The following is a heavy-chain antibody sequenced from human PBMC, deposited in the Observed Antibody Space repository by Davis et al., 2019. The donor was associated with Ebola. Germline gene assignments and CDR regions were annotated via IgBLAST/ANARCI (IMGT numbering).Heavy chain of an antibody. CDR2: ISAYNGNT. Sequence: AASVKVSCKASGYTFTSYGISWVRQAPGQGLEWMGWISAYNGNTNYAQKFQGRVTMTRNTSISTAYMELSSLRSEDTAVYYCARDIAVAGTGGVDVWGQGTTVTVSS. V-gene: IGHV1-18*01. CDR1: GYTFTSYG. J-gene: IGHJ6*02. CDR3: ARDIAVAGTGGVDV. D-gene: IGHD6-19*01.